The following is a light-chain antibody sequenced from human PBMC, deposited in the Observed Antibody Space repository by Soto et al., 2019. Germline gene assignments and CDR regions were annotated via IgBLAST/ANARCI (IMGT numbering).Light chain of an antibody. CDR2: GAS. Sequence: EVVMTQSPANLSVSPGERATLSCRASQSVSSNLAWYQQKPGQAPRLLIYGASVRATGIPASFSGSGSGTEFTRTISSLQAEDVVLYCCQQYNIWPYTFCHGTQWES. CDR3: QQYNIWPYT. J-gene: IGKJ2*01. CDR1: QSVSSN. V-gene: IGKV3-15*01.